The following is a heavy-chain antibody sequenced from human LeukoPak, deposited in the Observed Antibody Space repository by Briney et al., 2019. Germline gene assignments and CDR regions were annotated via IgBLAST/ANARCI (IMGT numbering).Heavy chain of an antibody. Sequence: PSETLSLTCTVSGGSLSSFYWSWIRQPPGKGLEWIGYIYYSGSTNYNPSLKSRVTISVDTSKNQFSLRLSSVTAADTAVYYCARRVHGGTLDYWGQGTLATVSS. J-gene: IGHJ4*02. V-gene: IGHV4-59*08. D-gene: IGHD4-23*01. CDR2: IYYSGST. CDR3: ARRVHGGTLDY. CDR1: GGSLSSFY.